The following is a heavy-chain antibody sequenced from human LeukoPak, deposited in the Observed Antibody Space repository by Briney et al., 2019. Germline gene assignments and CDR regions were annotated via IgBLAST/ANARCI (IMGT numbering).Heavy chain of an antibody. CDR1: GYTFTGYY. J-gene: IGHJ4*02. Sequence: SVKVSCKASGYTFTGYYMHWVRQAPGQGLEWMGGIIPIFGTANYAQKFQGRVTITADESTSTAYMELSSLRSEDTAVYYCARDANSGWYYHFDYWGQGTLSPSPQ. V-gene: IGHV1-69*13. CDR3: ARDANSGWYYHFDY. D-gene: IGHD6-19*01. CDR2: IIPIFGTA.